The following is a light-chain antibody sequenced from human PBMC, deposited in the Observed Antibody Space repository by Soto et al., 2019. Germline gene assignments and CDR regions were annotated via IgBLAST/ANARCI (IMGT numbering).Light chain of an antibody. CDR1: QTVGTY. CDR2: NAS. CDR3: QQRSNWPLT. V-gene: IGKV3-11*01. Sequence: EIVLTQSPATMSLSPGERATLSCRASQTVGTYLAWYQQKPGQAPRLLIYNASNRATGIPARFAGSGSGTDFTLIISSLETEDFALYYCQQRSNWPLTFGGGTKLEI. J-gene: IGKJ4*01.